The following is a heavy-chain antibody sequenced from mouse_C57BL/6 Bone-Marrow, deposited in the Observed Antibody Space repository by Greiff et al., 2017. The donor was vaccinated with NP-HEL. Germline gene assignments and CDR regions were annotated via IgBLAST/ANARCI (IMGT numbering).Heavy chain of an antibody. D-gene: IGHD4-1*01. CDR3: ARPELGRAMDY. CDR2: IYPRSGNT. CDR1: GYTFTSYG. Sequence: QVQLQQSGAELARPGASVKLSCKASGYTFTSYGISWVKQRTGQGLEWIGEIYPRSGNTYYNEKFKGKATLTADKSSSTAYMELRSLTSEDSAVYFCARPELGRAMDYWGQGTSDTVSS. J-gene: IGHJ4*01. V-gene: IGHV1-81*01.